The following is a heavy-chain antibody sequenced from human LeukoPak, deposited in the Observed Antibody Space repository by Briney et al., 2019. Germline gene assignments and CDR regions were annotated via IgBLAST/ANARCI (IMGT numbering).Heavy chain of an antibody. J-gene: IGHJ4*02. CDR1: GFTFSSYS. D-gene: IGHD3-16*02. CDR3: ARSRAGYSYGQDPFDS. Sequence: GGSLRLSCAASGFTFSSYSMNWVRQAPGKGLEWVSSISSSSSYIYYADSVKGRFTISRDNAKTSLYLQMNSLQDEDTAVYYCARSRAGYSYGQDPFDSWGPGTLLTVST. V-gene: IGHV3-21*04. CDR2: ISSSSSYI.